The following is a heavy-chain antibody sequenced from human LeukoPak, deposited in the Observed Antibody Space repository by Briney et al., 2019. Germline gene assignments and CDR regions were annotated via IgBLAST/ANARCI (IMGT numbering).Heavy chain of an antibody. CDR2: IYGNNDK. CDR1: GFSLTTDAVV. J-gene: IGHJ4*02. D-gene: IGHD2-2*01. V-gene: IGHV2-5*01. Sequence: VSGPTLVKLTQTLTLTCTFSGFSLTTDAVVVGWVRHPPGKAPEWLTFIYGNNDKRYSPSLNSRLTIPKDTSKKQVVLTTTDMASVDTATYYCVHRTTGTSVDDWGQGTLVTVSS. CDR3: VHRTTGTSVDD.